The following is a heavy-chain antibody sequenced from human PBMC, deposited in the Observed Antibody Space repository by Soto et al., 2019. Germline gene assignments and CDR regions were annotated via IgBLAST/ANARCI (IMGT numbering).Heavy chain of an antibody. J-gene: IGHJ6*03. CDR3: ARHDSYYCYYMDV. D-gene: IGHD2-21*02. Sequence: EVQLVESGGGLVQPGGSLRLSCAASGFTFSSYWMSWVRQAPGKGLEWVANIKQDGSEKYYVDSVKGRFTISRDNAKNSLYLQMNSLRAEDTAVYYCARHDSYYCYYMDVWGKGTTVTVSS. CDR1: GFTFSSYW. V-gene: IGHV3-7*01. CDR2: IKQDGSEK.